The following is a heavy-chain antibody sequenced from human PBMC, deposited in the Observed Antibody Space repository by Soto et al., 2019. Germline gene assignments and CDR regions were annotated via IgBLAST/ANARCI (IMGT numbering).Heavy chain of an antibody. D-gene: IGHD3-22*01. CDR3: ATDDSSGSSDAFDI. CDR1: GGSISSGGYY. J-gene: IGHJ3*02. CDR2: IYYSGST. V-gene: IGHV4-31*03. Sequence: QVQLQESGPGLVKPSQTLSLTCTVSGGSISSGGYYWISIRQHPGKGLEWIGYIYYSGSTYYNPSLKSRVTISVDTSKNQFSLKLISVTAADTAVYYCATDDSSGSSDAFDIWGRGTMVTVSS.